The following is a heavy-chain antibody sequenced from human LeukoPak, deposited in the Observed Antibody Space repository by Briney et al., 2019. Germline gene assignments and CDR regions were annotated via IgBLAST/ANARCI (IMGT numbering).Heavy chain of an antibody. CDR3: ARSGVPAAIPWGDYYYYYYMDV. J-gene: IGHJ6*03. CDR2: NSAYNGNT. CDR1: GYTFTSYG. V-gene: IGHV1-18*01. D-gene: IGHD2-2*01. Sequence: ASVKVSCKASGYTFTSYGISWVRQAPGQGLEWMGWNSAYNGNTNYAQKLQGRVTMTTDTSTSTAYMELRSLRSDDTAVYYCARSGVPAAIPWGDYYYYYYMDVWGKGTTVTVSS.